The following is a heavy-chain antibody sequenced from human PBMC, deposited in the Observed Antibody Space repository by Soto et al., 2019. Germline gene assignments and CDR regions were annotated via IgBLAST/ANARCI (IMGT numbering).Heavy chain of an antibody. CDR3: AREELRFLEWLFSYYYYGMDV. CDR2: IIPIFGTA. D-gene: IGHD3-3*01. CDR1: GGPFSSYA. Sequence: GASVKVSCKASGGPFSSYAISWARQAPGQGLEWMGGIIPIFGTANYAQKFQGRVTITADKSTSTAYMELSSLRSEDTAVYYCAREELRFLEWLFSYYYYGMDVWGQGTTVTVSS. V-gene: IGHV1-69*06. J-gene: IGHJ6*02.